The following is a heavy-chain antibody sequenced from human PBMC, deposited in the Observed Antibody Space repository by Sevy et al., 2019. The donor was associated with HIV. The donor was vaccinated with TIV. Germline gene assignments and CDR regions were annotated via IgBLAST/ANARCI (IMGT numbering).Heavy chain of an antibody. Sequence: ASVKVSCKASGGTFSSYAISWVRQAPGQGLEWMGGIIPIFGTANYAQKFQGRVTITADKSTSTAYMELSSLRSEDTAVYYCARVSGSGSYYPRYYGMDVWGQGTTVTVSS. CDR1: GGTFSSYA. J-gene: IGHJ6*02. CDR2: IIPIFGTA. D-gene: IGHD3-10*01. CDR3: ARVSGSGSYYPRYYGMDV. V-gene: IGHV1-69*06.